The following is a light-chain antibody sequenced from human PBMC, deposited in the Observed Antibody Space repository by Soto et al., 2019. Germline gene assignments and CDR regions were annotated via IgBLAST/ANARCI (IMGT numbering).Light chain of an antibody. CDR1: SSDVGGYNY. Sequence: QSALTQPASVSGSPGQTITISCTGTSSDVGGYNYVSWYQQHPGKAPKVMIYEVRNRPSGVSNRFSGSKSGNTASLTISGLQAEDEADYYCTSYASSSTWVFGGGTKVTVL. J-gene: IGLJ3*02. CDR3: TSYASSSTWV. V-gene: IGLV2-14*01. CDR2: EVR.